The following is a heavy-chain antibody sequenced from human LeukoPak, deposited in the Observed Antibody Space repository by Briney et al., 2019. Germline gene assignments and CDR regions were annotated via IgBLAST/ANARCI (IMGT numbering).Heavy chain of an antibody. J-gene: IGHJ6*02. CDR1: GYTFTSYG. D-gene: IGHD2-2*01. V-gene: IGHV1-18*01. CDR2: ISAYNGNT. Sequence: GASAKVSCKASGYTFTSYGISWVRQAPGQGLEWMGWISAYNGNTNYAQKLQGRVTMTTDTSTSTAYMELRSLRSDDTAVYYCARGLRIVVVPAAMEDYYYYGMDVWGQGTTVTVSS. CDR3: ARGLRIVVVPAAMEDYYYYGMDV.